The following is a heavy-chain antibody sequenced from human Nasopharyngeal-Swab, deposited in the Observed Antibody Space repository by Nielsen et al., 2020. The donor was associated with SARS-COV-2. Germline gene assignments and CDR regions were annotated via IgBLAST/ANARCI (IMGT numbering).Heavy chain of an antibody. D-gene: IGHD6-13*01. CDR3: ARDRVDSSSWGYYYYGMDV. CDR1: GFTFSSYD. J-gene: IGHJ6*02. V-gene: IGHV3-13*01. Sequence: GESLKISCAASGFTFSSYDMHWVRQATGKGLEWVSAIGTAGDTYYPGSVKGRFTTSRENAKNSLYLQMNSLRAGDTAVYYCARDRVDSSSWGYYYYGMDVWGQGTTVTVSS. CDR2: IGTAGDT.